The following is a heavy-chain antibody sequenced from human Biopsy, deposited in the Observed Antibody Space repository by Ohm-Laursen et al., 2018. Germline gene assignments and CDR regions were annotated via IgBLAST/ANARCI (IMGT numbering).Heavy chain of an antibody. J-gene: IGHJ5*02. CDR3: AGGAAKGNPYDH. Sequence: SAKVSCKASGGTFSSYVISWGRQAPGQGLEWMGRIIPTFDTPTYAPDFQGRVTFTADKSTGTAHLDLSRLRSEDTAIYYCAGGAAKGNPYDHWGQGTLVTVSS. V-gene: IGHV1-69*06. CDR2: IIPTFDTP. D-gene: IGHD3-10*01. CDR1: GGTFSSYV.